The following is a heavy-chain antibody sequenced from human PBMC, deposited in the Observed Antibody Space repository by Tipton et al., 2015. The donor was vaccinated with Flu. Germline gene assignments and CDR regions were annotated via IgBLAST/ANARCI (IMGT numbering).Heavy chain of an antibody. V-gene: IGHV1-2*06. CDR3: VRGSGFGELSSDY. J-gene: IGHJ4*02. CDR1: GYNFIGYY. CDR2: INPNSGGT. Sequence: QLVQSGAEVKKPGASVKVSCEASGYNFIGYYMHWVRQAPGQGLEWMGQINPNSGGTKSAQTFQGRVSMTRDMSISTVYMELSSLKSDDTAVYYCVRGSGFGELSSDYWGQGTLVTVSS. D-gene: IGHD3-10*01.